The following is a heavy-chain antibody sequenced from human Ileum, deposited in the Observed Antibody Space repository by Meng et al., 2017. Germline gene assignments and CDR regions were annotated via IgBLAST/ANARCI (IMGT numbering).Heavy chain of an antibody. D-gene: IGHD7-27*01. V-gene: IGHV4-61*08. CDR2: EGT. CDR3: ARDHWGSLDY. CDR1: GGSVSTSEYQ. J-gene: IGHJ4*02. Sequence: QVRLQESGPGLVRPSETLSLICTVSGGSVSTSEYQWGWIRQPPGKGLEWIGYEGTNYNPSLKSRVTISVDTSKRQFSLKLTSVTAADTAVYYCARDHWGSLDYWGQGILVTVSS.